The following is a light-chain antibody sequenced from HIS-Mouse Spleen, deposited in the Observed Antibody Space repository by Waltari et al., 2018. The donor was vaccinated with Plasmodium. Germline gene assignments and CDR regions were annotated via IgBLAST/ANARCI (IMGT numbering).Light chain of an antibody. Sequence: EIVMTQSPATLSVSPGERATLSCRASQSVSSNLAWYQQKPGQAPRLLIYGVSTSATGIPARVSGSGSGTEFTLTISSLQSEDFAVYYCQQYNNWAFTFGPGTKVDMK. J-gene: IGKJ3*01. CDR2: GVS. CDR3: QQYNNWAFT. CDR1: QSVSSN. V-gene: IGKV3-15*01.